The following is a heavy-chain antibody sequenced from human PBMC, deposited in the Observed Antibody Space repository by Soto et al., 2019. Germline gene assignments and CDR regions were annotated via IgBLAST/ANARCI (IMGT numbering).Heavy chain of an antibody. V-gene: IGHV1-3*04. J-gene: IGHJ6*02. CDR1: GYSFTTHA. Sequence: LKRYRKASGYSFTTHAMIWVRQAPGQGPEWMGWINTGNGNTRYSPKFQGRVNITRDTSASTAYMELSSLKSEDTAVYYCARGEQLYHYYYGMDVWGQGSTVTVSS. CDR2: INTGNGNT. CDR3: ARGEQLYHYYYGMDV.